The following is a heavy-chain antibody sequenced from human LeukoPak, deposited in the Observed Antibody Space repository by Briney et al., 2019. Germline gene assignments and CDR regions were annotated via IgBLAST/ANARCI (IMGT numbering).Heavy chain of an antibody. CDR1: GGSISSGSYY. CDR3: ARANTFGGVIAYDY. J-gene: IGHJ4*02. Sequence: PSETLSLTCTVSGGSISSGSYYWGWIRQPPGKGLEWIGTIYHSGSTYYNPSLKSRVTISVDTSKNQFSLKLSSVTAADTAVYYCARANTFGGVIAYDYWGQGTLVTVSS. V-gene: IGHV4-39*07. CDR2: IYHSGST. D-gene: IGHD3-16*02.